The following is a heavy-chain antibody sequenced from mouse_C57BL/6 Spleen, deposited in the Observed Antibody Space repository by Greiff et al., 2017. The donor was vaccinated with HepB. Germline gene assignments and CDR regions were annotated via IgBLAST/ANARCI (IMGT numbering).Heavy chain of an antibody. CDR1: GYSFTGYY. Sequence: EVKLVESGPELVKPGASVKISCKASGYSFTGYYTNWVKQSPEKSLEWIGEINPSTGGTTYNQKFKAKATLTVDKSSSTAYMQLKSLTSEDSAVYYCGRDYGSSWTYWGQGTTLTVSS. CDR3: GRDYGSSWTY. CDR2: INPSTGGT. D-gene: IGHD1-1*01. V-gene: IGHV1-42*01. J-gene: IGHJ2*01.